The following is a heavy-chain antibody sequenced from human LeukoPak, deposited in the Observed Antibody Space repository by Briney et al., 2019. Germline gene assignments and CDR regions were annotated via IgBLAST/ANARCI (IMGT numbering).Heavy chain of an antibody. J-gene: IGHJ4*02. Sequence: PGGSLRLSCAASGFTSSFYSMNWVRQAPGKGLEWVSYISSSSDTIYFADSVKGRFTISRDNAKNSLYLQMNSLRAEDTAVYYCARNLLAGYYYGSGSYPFDYWGQGTLVTVSS. D-gene: IGHD3-10*01. CDR3: ARNLLAGYYYGSGSYPFDY. V-gene: IGHV3-48*04. CDR1: GFTSSFYS. CDR2: ISSSSDTI.